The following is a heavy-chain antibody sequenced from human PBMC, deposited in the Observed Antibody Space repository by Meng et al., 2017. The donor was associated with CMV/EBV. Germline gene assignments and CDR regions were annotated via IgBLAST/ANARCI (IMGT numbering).Heavy chain of an antibody. V-gene: IGHV1-69*12. Sequence: QGHVVQSGAEVKRPGSSVKVSCKASGGTFSSYAISWVRQAPGQGLEWMGGIIPIFGTANYAQKFQGRVTITADESTSTAYMELSSLRSEDTAVYYCARMPRDGYNYIDYWGQGTLVTVPS. D-gene: IGHD5-24*01. J-gene: IGHJ4*02. CDR1: GGTFSSYA. CDR2: IIPIFGTA. CDR3: ARMPRDGYNYIDY.